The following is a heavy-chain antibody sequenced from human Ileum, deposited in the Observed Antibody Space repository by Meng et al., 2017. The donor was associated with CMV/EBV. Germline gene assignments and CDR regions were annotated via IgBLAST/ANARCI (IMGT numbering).Heavy chain of an antibody. Sequence: ASVKVSCKASGYTFSSFGISWVRQAPGQGLEWMGWISAYNGNTKSAQKFQGRVTITTDESTSTAYMELSSLRSEDTAVYYCARGRTAKVHDFDYWGQGTLVTVSS. CDR1: GYTFSSFG. J-gene: IGHJ4*02. CDR3: ARGRTAKVHDFDY. D-gene: IGHD5-18*01. V-gene: IGHV1-18*01. CDR2: ISAYNGNT.